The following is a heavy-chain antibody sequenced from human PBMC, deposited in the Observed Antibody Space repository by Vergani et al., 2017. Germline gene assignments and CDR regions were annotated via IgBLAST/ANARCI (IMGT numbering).Heavy chain of an antibody. D-gene: IGHD2-2*01. CDR1: GGSISSYY. V-gene: IGHV4-4*07. CDR2: IYTSGST. J-gene: IGHJ4*02. CDR3: ARHKWYCSSTSCYYFDQ. Sequence: QVQLQESGPGLVKPSETLSLTCTVSGGSISSYYWSWIRQPAGKGLEWIGRIYTSGSTNYNPSLKSRVTISVDTSKNQLSLKLSSVTAADTAVYYCARHKWYCSSTSCYYFDQWGQGTLVTVSS.